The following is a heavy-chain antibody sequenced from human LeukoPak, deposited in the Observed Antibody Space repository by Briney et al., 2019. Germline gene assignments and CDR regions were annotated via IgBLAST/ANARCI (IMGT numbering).Heavy chain of an antibody. V-gene: IGHV1-69*06. Sequence: GASVKVSCKAPGGTFSSYAISWVRQAPGQGLEWMGGIIPIFGTANYAQKFQGRVTITADKSTSTAYMELSSLRSEDTAVYYCARPSRAAVAGTLSYWGQGTLVTVSS. J-gene: IGHJ4*02. CDR2: IIPIFGTA. CDR1: GGTFSSYA. CDR3: ARPSRAAVAGTLSY. D-gene: IGHD6-19*01.